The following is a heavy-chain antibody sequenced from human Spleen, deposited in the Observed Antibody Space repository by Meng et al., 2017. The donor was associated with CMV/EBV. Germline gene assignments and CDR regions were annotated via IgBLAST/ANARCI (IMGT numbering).Heavy chain of an antibody. Sequence: ASVKVSCKASGGTFNNYVFIWVRQAPGQGLEWMGWINPNSGSTGYVQSFKGRVTMTRDTSISTAYMELSRLRSDDTAVYYCARASQNLYDYWGQGSLVTVSS. CDR3: ARASQNLYDY. J-gene: IGHJ4*02. CDR2: INPNSGST. CDR1: GGTFNNYV. V-gene: IGHV1-2*02. D-gene: IGHD2-2*02.